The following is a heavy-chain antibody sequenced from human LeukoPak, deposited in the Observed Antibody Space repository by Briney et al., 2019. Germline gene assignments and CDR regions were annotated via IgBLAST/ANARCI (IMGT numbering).Heavy chain of an antibody. V-gene: IGHV3-21*01. Sequence: PGGSLRLSCAASGFTFSSYSMNWVRQAPGKGLEWVSSISSSSSYIYYADSVKGRFTISRDNAKNSLYLQMNSLRAEDTAVYYCARDYPDDSSGYYRGYWGQGTLVTASS. CDR3: ARDYPDDSSGYYRGY. CDR1: GFTFSSYS. D-gene: IGHD3-22*01. CDR2: ISSSSSYI. J-gene: IGHJ4*02.